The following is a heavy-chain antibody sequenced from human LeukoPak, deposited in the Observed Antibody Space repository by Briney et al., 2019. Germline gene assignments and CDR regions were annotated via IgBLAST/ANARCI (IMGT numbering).Heavy chain of an antibody. CDR1: GYTFTSYG. CDR2: INPSGGST. V-gene: IGHV1-46*01. Sequence: GASVKVSCKASGYTFTSYGISWVRQAPGQGLEWMGIINPSGGSTSYAQKFQGRVTMTRDTSTSTVYMELSSLRSEDTAVYYCAREEPDSGSYGYWGQGTLVTVSS. CDR3: AREEPDSGSYGY. J-gene: IGHJ4*02. D-gene: IGHD1-26*01.